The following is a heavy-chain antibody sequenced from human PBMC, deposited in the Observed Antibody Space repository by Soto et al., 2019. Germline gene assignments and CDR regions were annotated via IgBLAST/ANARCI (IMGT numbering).Heavy chain of an antibody. CDR2: IKQDGSEK. CDR3: VRENYYYGMDV. Sequence: GGSLRLSCAASGFTFSSYWMSWVRQAPGKGLEWVANIKQDGSEKYYVDSVKGRFTISRDDSTNTLSLQMNSLRVEDTAMFYCVRENYYYGMDVWGQGTAVTVSS. J-gene: IGHJ6*02. CDR1: GFTFSSYW. V-gene: IGHV3-7*01.